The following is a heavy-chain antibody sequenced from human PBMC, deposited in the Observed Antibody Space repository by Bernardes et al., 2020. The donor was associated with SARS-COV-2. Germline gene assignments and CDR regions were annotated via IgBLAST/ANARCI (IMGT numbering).Heavy chain of an antibody. D-gene: IGHD3-9*01. Sequence: ASVKVSCKASGYTFTGYYMHWVRQAPGQGLEWMGWINPNSGGTNYAQKFQGWVTMTRDTSISTAYMELSRLRSDDTAVYYCARGQYYDILTGYYIGMDVWDQGTT. V-gene: IGHV1-2*04. CDR2: INPNSGGT. CDR1: GYTFTGYY. J-gene: IGHJ6*02. CDR3: ARGQYYDILTGYYIGMDV.